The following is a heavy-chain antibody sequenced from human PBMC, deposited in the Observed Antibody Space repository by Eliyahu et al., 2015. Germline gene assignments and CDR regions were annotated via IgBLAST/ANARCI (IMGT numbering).Heavy chain of an antibody. CDR1: GFXFXDYX. Sequence: QVQLVESGGGLVKPGGSLRLSCAASGFXFXDYXMXWIRQAPGKGLEWVSYISSSSSYTNYADSVKGRFTISRDNAKNSLYLQMNSLRAEDTAVYYCARFSHFMITFGGPDHGMDVWGQGTTVTVSS. D-gene: IGHD3-16*01. V-gene: IGHV3-11*06. J-gene: IGHJ6*02. CDR2: ISSSSSYT. CDR3: ARFSHFMITFGGPDHGMDV.